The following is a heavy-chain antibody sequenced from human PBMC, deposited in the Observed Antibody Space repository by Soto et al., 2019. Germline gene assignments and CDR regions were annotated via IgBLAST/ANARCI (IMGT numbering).Heavy chain of an antibody. D-gene: IGHD3-10*01. CDR3: ARPASFMVWGDMPAVDY. Sequence: QVQLVESGGGVVQPGRSLRLSCAASGFTFSSYGMHWVRQAPGKGLEWVAVIWYDGSNKYYADSVKGRFTISRDNSKNTLNLQMNGMRAEDTDVYYRARPASFMVWGDMPAVDYWGQGTLVTVSS. CDR1: GFTFSSYG. V-gene: IGHV3-33*01. CDR2: IWYDGSNK. J-gene: IGHJ4*02.